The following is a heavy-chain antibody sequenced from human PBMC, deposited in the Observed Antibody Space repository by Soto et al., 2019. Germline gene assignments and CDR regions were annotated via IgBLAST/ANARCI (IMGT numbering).Heavy chain of an antibody. CDR1: GFTFSDHY. V-gene: IGHV3-72*01. CDR2: TRNKANSYTT. CDR3: ATHAARHLNDAFAI. J-gene: IGHJ3*02. D-gene: IGHD6-6*01. Sequence: HPGGSLRLSCAASGFTFSDHYMDWVRQAPGKGLEWVGRTRNKANSYTTEYAASVKGRFTISRDDSKNSLYLQMNSLKTEDTAVYYCATHAARHLNDAFAIWGQRTIVTVSS.